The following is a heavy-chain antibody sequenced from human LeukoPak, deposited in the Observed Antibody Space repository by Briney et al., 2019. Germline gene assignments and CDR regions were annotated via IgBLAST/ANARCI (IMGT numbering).Heavy chain of an antibody. CDR2: IYYSGST. CDR1: GGSTSTSNYY. J-gene: IGHJ4*02. V-gene: IGHV4-39*01. Sequence: PSETLSLTCTVSGGSTSTSNYYWGWIRRPPGKGLEWIGSIYYSGSTYYNPSLKSRATISVDTSKNQFSLKLSSVTAADTAVYYCAGGLKTDYWGQGTLVTVSS. CDR3: AGGLKTDY. D-gene: IGHD3-16*01.